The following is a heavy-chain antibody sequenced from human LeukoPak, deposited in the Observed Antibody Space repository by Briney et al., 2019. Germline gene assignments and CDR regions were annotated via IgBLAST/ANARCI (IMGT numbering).Heavy chain of an antibody. V-gene: IGHV3-21*01. CDR1: GFTFSSYS. Sequence: GGSLRLPCAASGFTFSSYSMNWVRQAPGKGLEWVSSISSSSSYIYYADSVKGRFTISRDNAKNSLYLQMNSLRAEDTAVYYCARDLRPYSSSSGFDYWGQGTLVTVSS. D-gene: IGHD6-6*01. CDR3: ARDLRPYSSSSGFDY. CDR2: ISSSSSYI. J-gene: IGHJ4*02.